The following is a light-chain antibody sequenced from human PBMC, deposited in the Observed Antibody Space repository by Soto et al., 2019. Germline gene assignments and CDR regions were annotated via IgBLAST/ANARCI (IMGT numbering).Light chain of an antibody. Sequence: QSALTQPASVAGSPGQSITIYCTGTSSDVGGYNYVSWFQHHPGKAPKLIIYEVSYRPSGVSNRFSGSKSGDTASLTISGLQVEDEADYYCSSFTNTITRYAFGTGTKLTVL. CDR1: SSDVGGYNY. V-gene: IGLV2-14*01. J-gene: IGLJ1*01. CDR2: EVS. CDR3: SSFTNTITRYA.